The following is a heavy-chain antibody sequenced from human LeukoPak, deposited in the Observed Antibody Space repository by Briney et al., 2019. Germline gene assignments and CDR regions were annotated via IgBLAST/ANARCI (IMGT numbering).Heavy chain of an antibody. CDR2: ISSSGTTI. CDR1: GFTFSNQY. CDR3: ARGGSSTSPFDP. D-gene: IGHD2-2*01. J-gene: IGHJ5*02. Sequence: GGSLRLSCAASGFTFSNQYMSWVRQAPGKGLEWVSYISSSGTTIYYADSVKGRFTISRDNAKNSLYLQMNSLRGEDTAVYYCARGGSSTSPFDPWGQGTLVTVS. V-gene: IGHV3-11*01.